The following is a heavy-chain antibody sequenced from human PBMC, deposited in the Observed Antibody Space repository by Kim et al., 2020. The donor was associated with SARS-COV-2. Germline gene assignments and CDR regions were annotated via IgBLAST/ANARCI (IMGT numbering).Heavy chain of an antibody. J-gene: IGHJ4*01. Sequence: YLDSVEGRFTISRDNAKNSLYLEMHSRRAEDTAVYYCASSHDGYGRFDCWGHGTLVAVSS. D-gene: IGHD5-12*01. CDR3: ASSHDGYGRFDC. V-gene: IGHV3-7*01.